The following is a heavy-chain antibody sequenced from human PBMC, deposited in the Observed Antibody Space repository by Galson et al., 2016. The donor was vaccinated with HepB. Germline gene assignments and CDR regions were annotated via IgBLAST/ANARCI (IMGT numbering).Heavy chain of an antibody. D-gene: IGHD2-8*02. J-gene: IGHJ4*02. CDR1: GGTLSSYG. V-gene: IGHV1-69*13. CDR2: IIPVYDTT. CDR3: AGGVYRVGMIVVEF. Sequence: SVKVSCKASGGTLSSYGISWVRQAPGQGLEWVGGIIPVYDTTKYAPKFQGRVTITAEESTNTAHMDLTSLRSEDTAVYFCAGGVYRVGMIVVEFWGQGTLVTVSS.